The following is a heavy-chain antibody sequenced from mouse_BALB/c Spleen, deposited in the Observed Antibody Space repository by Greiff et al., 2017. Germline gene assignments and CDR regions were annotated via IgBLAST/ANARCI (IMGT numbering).Heavy chain of an antibody. CDR1: GFNIKDYY. D-gene: IGHD2-4*01. CDR2: IDPENGDT. Sequence: EVQLQQSGAELVRSGASVKLSCTASGFNIKDYYMHWVKQRPEQGLEWIGWIDPENGDTKYDPKFQGKATITADTSSNTAYLQLSSLTSEDTAVYYCAREDYDGGYFDYWGQGTTLTVSS. CDR3: AREDYDGGYFDY. J-gene: IGHJ2*01. V-gene: IGHV14-1*02.